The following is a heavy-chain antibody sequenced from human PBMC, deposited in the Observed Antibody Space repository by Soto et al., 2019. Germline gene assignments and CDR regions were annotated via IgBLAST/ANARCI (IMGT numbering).Heavy chain of an antibody. CDR1: GDSFSGPNW. J-gene: IGHJ4*02. V-gene: IGHV4-4*02. D-gene: IGHD2-15*01. Sequence: QVQLQESGPGLVKPSGTLTLTCAVSGDSFSGPNWWTWVRQPPGKGLEWIGDILQTGHTDYSPSLSSRLTISIDTSKREFSLNLTSVTATDTGVYYCARSPRRVGGKWYLDYWGQGALVTVSS. CDR2: ILQTGHT. CDR3: ARSPRRVGGKWYLDY.